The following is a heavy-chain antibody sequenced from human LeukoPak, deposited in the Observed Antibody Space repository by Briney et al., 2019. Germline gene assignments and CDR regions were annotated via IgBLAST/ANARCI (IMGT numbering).Heavy chain of an antibody. D-gene: IGHD2-21*02. CDR1: GYSFTSYW. CDR3: ARGAHIVVVTLPMDV. J-gene: IGHJ6*04. V-gene: IGHV5-51*01. Sequence: GESLKISCKGSGYSFTSYWIGWVRQMPGKGLEWMGIIYPGDSDTRYSPSFQGQVTISADKSISTAYLQWSSLKASDTAMYYCARGAHIVVVTLPMDVWGKGTTVTVSS. CDR2: IYPGDSDT.